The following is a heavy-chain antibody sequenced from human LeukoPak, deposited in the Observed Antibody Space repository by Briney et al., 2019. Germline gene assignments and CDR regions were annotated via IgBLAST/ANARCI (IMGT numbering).Heavy chain of an antibody. CDR1: GFTFSSYA. Sequence: GGSLRLSCAASGFTFSSYAMSWVRQAPGKGLEWVSAISGSGGSTYYADSMKGRFTISRDNSKNTLYLQMNSLRAEDTAVYYCAKAPYYDSSGLYYFDYWGQGTLVTVYS. CDR2: ISGSGGST. V-gene: IGHV3-23*01. D-gene: IGHD3-22*01. CDR3: AKAPYYDSSGLYYFDY. J-gene: IGHJ4*02.